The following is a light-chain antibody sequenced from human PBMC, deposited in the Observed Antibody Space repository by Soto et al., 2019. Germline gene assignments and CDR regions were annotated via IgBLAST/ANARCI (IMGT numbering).Light chain of an antibody. CDR2: GNS. V-gene: IGLV1-40*01. CDR1: SSNIGAGYD. Sequence: QSVLTQPPSVSGAPGQRVTISCTGSSSNIGAGYDVHWYQQLPGTAPKDFIYGNSNRPSGVPDRFSGSKSGTSASLAITGLQAEDEADYYCQSYDTSLSGSVFGGGTKLTVL. CDR3: QSYDTSLSGSV. J-gene: IGLJ2*01.